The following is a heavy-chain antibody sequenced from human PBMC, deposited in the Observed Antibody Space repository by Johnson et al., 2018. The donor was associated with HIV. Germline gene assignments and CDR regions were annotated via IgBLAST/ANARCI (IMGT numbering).Heavy chain of an antibody. V-gene: IGHV3-7*05. Sequence: MQLVESGGGLVQPGGSLRLSCEGSGFTFSRYWMSWVRQAPGRGLEWVANIKQDRSEKYYVDSVKGRFTISRDNAKNSLYLQMNSLRAEDTAVYYCARVFRDDYDGSGYSYDAFDSWGQGTMVTVSS. CDR3: ARVFRDDYDGSGYSYDAFDS. CDR1: GFTFSRYW. J-gene: IGHJ3*02. D-gene: IGHD3-22*01. CDR2: IKQDRSEK.